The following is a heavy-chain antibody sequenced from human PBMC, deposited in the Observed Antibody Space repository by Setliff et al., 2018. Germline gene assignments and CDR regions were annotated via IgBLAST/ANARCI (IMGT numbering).Heavy chain of an antibody. Sequence: PGGSLRLSCAASGFTFSTYRMHWVRQAPGKGLEWVAVIWDDGGNKYHADSVKGRFTISRDNSKKTLYLQMNSLRAEDTAVYYCVKDSSGWYYWGQGTLVTVSS. J-gene: IGHJ4*02. CDR2: IWDDGGNK. CDR3: VKDSSGWYY. V-gene: IGHV3-33*06. D-gene: IGHD6-19*01. CDR1: GFTFSTYR.